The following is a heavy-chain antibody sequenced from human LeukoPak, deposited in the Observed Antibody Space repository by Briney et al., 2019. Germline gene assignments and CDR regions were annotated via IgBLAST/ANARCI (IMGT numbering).Heavy chain of an antibody. D-gene: IGHD2-21*01. CDR1: GGSFSGYY. J-gene: IGHJ1*01. V-gene: IGHV4-34*01. CDR3: ASSRQMWYFQN. CDR2: INHSGST. Sequence: PSETLSLTCAVYGGSFSGYYWSWIRQPPGKGLEWIGEINHSGSTNYNPSLKSRVSISADTSKNQFSLKLSSVTAADTAVYYCASSRQMWYFQNWGRGTLVTVSS.